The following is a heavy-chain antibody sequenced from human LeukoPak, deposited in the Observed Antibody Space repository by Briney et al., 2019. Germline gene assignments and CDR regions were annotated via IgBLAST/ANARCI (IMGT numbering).Heavy chain of an antibody. J-gene: IGHJ4*02. CDR1: GFSLSRYW. V-gene: IGHV3-23*01. D-gene: IGHD1-26*01. CDR3: AKDRGIVGALDY. Sequence: PGGSLRLSCAASGFSLSRYWMSWVRQAPGKGLEWVSAISGSGGSTYYADSVKGRFTISRDNSKNTLYLQMNSLRAEDTAVYYCAKDRGIVGALDYWGQGTLVTVSS. CDR2: ISGSGGST.